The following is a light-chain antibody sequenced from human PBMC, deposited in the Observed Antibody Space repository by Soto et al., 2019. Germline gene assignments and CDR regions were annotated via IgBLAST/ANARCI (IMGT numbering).Light chain of an antibody. CDR2: DVS. Sequence: QSALTHPASVSGSPGQSIAISCTGTSSDVGGYNYVSRYQQHPGKTPNLMINDVSNRPPGVSNRFSGSKSGNTASLTICGLQAEDEADYYCSSYTSSSTWVFGGGTKLTVL. J-gene: IGLJ3*02. V-gene: IGLV2-14*01. CDR3: SSYTSSSTWV. CDR1: SSDVGGYNY.